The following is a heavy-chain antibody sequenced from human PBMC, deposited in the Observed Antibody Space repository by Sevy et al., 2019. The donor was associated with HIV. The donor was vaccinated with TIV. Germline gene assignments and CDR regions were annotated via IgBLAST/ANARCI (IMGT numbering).Heavy chain of an antibody. Sequence: GESLKISCAASGFTFSRYSMHWVRQAPDKGLEWVATISFDASNKHYADSVKGRFTISRDNFQNSLFLQMNSLRPEDTSVYYCALERLSSDVAEYFQNWGQGTLVTVSS. J-gene: IGHJ1*01. CDR2: ISFDASNK. D-gene: IGHD1-1*01. CDR3: ALERLSSDVAEYFQN. CDR1: GFTFSRYS. V-gene: IGHV3-30*04.